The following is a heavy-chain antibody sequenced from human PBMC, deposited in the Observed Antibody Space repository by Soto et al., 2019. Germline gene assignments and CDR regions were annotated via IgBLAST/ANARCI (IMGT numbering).Heavy chain of an antibody. D-gene: IGHD3-22*01. Sequence: PGGSLRLSCAASGFTFNNYAMGWVRQAPGKGLEWVSAITDNGSNKYYADSVKGRFTISRDNSKNTLFLQMNSLRAEDTAVYYCAREPSMINTYYFHYWGRGTLVTVSS. V-gene: IGHV3-30-3*01. CDR2: ITDNGSNK. J-gene: IGHJ4*02. CDR3: AREPSMINTYYFHY. CDR1: GFTFNNYA.